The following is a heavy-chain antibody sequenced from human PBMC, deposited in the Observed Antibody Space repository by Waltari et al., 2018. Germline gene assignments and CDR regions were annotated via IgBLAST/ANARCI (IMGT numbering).Heavy chain of an antibody. Sequence: EVQLLGSGGGLVQPGGSLSLSCAVSGFTFSTYAMSWVRQAPGKGLEWAAAISGSGGNTYYADSVKGRFTISRDNSKNTLYLQMNSLRVEDTAIYYCAKMSGFDYWGQGTLVTISS. J-gene: IGHJ4*02. V-gene: IGHV3-23*01. CDR1: GFTFSTYA. CDR3: AKMSGFDY. CDR2: ISGSGGNT. D-gene: IGHD3-3*01.